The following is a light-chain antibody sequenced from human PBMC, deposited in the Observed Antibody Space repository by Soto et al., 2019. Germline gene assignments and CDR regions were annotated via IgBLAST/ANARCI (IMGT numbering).Light chain of an antibody. CDR1: QPIINY. V-gene: IGKV1-39*01. CDR2: GTS. J-gene: IGKJ1*01. CDR3: QQSYTIPWT. Sequence: DIPMTQSPSSLSASVGDRVTITCRASQPIINYLNWYQQKSGGAPKLLIYGTSKLHSGVPSRFVGSGSATDFSLTINSLQPEDFATYICQQSYTIPWTFGRGTKVEVK.